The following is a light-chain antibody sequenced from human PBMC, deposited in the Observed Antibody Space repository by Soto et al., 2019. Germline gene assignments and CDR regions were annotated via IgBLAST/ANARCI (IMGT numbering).Light chain of an antibody. CDR1: SSNIGSNA. Sequence: QSVLTQPPSASGTPGQRVTISCSGSSSNIGSNAVNWYQQLPGTAPKLLIYSNNERPSGVPDRLSGSKSGTSASLAISGRQAEDEADYYCAAWDDTLNGPVFGGGTKLTVL. CDR2: SNN. V-gene: IGLV1-44*01. J-gene: IGLJ2*01. CDR3: AAWDDTLNGPV.